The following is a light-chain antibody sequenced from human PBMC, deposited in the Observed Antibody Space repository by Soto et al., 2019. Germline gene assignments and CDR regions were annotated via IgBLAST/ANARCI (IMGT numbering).Light chain of an antibody. Sequence: EVVLTQSPVTLSLSPGERATLSCRASQSFRGLLAWYQQKPGQAPRLLIYDAYNRATGIPPRFSGSGSGTDSTLTISSLEPEDSAVYYCQQRHMWPITFGQGTRLEMK. CDR2: DAY. V-gene: IGKV3-11*01. CDR1: QSFRGL. J-gene: IGKJ5*01. CDR3: QQRHMWPIT.